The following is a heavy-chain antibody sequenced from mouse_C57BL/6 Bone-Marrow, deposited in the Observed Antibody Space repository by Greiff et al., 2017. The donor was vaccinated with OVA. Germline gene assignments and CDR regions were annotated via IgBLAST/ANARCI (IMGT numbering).Heavy chain of an antibody. D-gene: IGHD3-3*01. CDR1: GYSITSGYD. J-gene: IGHJ3*01. CDR2: ISYSGST. V-gene: IGHV3-1*01. Sequence: DVKLVESGPGMVKPSQSLSLTCTVTGYSITSGYDWHWIRHFPGNKLEWMGYISYSGSTNYNPSLKSRISITHDTSKNHFFLKLNSVTTEDTATYYCAREGTGDGWFAYWGQGTLVTVSA. CDR3: AREGTGDGWFAY.